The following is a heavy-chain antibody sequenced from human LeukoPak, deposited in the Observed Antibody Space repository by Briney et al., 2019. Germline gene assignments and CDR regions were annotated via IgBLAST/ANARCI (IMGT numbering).Heavy chain of an antibody. CDR1: GGSISSGGYY. CDR3: ARGDFSVTPAPYFDY. J-gene: IGHJ4*02. CDR2: IFYSGST. V-gene: IGHV4-31*03. D-gene: IGHD3/OR15-3a*01. Sequence: SESLSLTCTVSGGSISSGGYYWSWIRQHPGKGLEWIGYIFYSGSTYYNPSLKSRVNISVHTSTNQVSLKLSSVAAADTAVYYGARGDFSVTPAPYFDYWGQGTLVTVSS.